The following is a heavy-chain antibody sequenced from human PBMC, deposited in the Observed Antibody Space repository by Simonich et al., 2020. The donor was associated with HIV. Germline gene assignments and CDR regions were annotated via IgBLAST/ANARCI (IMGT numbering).Heavy chain of an antibody. CDR1: GFSFTSYW. Sequence: EVQLVQSGAEVKMPGESLKISCKGSGFSFTSYWIAWVRQMPGKGLEWMGVIYLGDSDTRYSPSFQGKVTMSADTSISTAYLQWSSLKASDTAMYYCVRRQPRTYNFDYWGQGTLVTVSS. CDR2: IYLGDSDT. CDR3: VRRQPRTYNFDY. V-gene: IGHV5-51*03. D-gene: IGHD2-2*01. J-gene: IGHJ4*02.